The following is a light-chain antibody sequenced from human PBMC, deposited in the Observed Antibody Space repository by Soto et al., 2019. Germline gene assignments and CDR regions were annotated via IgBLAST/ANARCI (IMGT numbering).Light chain of an antibody. CDR1: QSISSY. CDR2: AAS. CDR3: QHSYSTPRT. Sequence: DIQMTQSPSSLSASVGDRVTITCRASQSISSYLNWYQQKPGKAPKLLIYAASSLQSGVPSRFSCSGSGTDFTLTISSLQPADFATYYCQHSYSTPRTFGQGTKVEIK. V-gene: IGKV1-39*01. J-gene: IGKJ1*01.